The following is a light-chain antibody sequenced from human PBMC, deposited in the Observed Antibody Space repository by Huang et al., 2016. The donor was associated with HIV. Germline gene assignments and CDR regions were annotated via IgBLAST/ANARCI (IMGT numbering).Light chain of an antibody. CDR1: HSLLHSDGNTY. CDR2: NVS. J-gene: IGKJ1*01. V-gene: IGKV2-30*02. Sequence: DVVLTQSPLSLPVTLGQPASISCKSSHSLLHSDGNTYLNWFLQRPGQSPRRLIYNVSNRDFGFPARFSGSGSGADFTLTISRVEADDIGVYYCMQGTHWPQTFGQGTKVEVK. CDR3: MQGTHWPQT.